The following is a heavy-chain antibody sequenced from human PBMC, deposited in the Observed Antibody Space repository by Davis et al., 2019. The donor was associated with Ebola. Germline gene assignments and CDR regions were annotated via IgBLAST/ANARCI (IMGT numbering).Heavy chain of an antibody. CDR2: INHSGST. CDR3: ARWNYGDRFDY. Sequence: PSETLSLTCAVYGVSFSGYYWSWIRQPPGKGLEWIGEINHSGSTNYNPSLKSRVTISVDTSKNQFSLKLSSVTAADTAVYYCARWNYGDRFDYWGQGTLVTVSS. CDR1: GVSFSGYY. D-gene: IGHD4-17*01. J-gene: IGHJ4*02. V-gene: IGHV4-34*01.